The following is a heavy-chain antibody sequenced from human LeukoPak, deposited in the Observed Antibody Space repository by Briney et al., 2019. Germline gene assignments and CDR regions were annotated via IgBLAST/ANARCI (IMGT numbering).Heavy chain of an antibody. J-gene: IGHJ4*02. V-gene: IGHV3-30*02. Sequence: GGSLRLSCAASGFTFSSYGMHWVRQAPGKGLEWVAFIRYDGSNKYYADSVKGRFTISRDNSKNTLYLQMNSLRAEDTAVYYCAKDEGPICLYGDCPFDYWGQGNMVTVSS. CDR2: IRYDGSNK. D-gene: IGHD4-17*01. CDR1: GFTFSSYG. CDR3: AKDEGPICLYGDCPFDY.